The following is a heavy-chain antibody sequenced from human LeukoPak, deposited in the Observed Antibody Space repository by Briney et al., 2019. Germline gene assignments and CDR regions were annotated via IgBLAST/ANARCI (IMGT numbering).Heavy chain of an antibody. J-gene: IGHJ3*02. D-gene: IGHD3-9*01. V-gene: IGHV1-24*01. CDR3: ATVWTYYDILTGLSVRAFDI. CDR1: GYTLTELS. Sequence: ASVKVSCKVSGYTLTELSMHWVRQAPGKGLEWMGGFDPEDGETIYAQKFQGRVTMTEDTSTDTAYMELSSLRSEDTAVYYCATVWTYYDILTGLSVRAFDIWGQGTMVTVSS. CDR2: FDPEDGET.